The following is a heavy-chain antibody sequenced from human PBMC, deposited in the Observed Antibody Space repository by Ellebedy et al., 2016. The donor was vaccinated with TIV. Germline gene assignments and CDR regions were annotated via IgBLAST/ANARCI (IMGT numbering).Heavy chain of an antibody. D-gene: IGHD6-13*01. CDR2: INQDGSDK. Sequence: GGSLRLSCGASGFSFRSYWMTWVRQAPGKGLEWVANINQDGSDKYYVDSVKGRFTIARDNAKNSLYLQMTSLRVEDTAVYYCAFPSYSSSWYHQGLRYWGQGTLVTVSS. CDR1: GFSFRSYW. CDR3: AFPSYSSSWYHQGLRY. V-gene: IGHV3-7*01. J-gene: IGHJ4*02.